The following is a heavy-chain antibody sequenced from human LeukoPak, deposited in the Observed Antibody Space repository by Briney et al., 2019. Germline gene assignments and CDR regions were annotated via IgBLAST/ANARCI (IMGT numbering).Heavy chain of an antibody. V-gene: IGHV5-51*01. Sequence: KRGESLKISCQGSGYNFSRHWIGWVRQMPGKGLEWMAIIYPGDSDIRYSPSFQGQVTISADKSINTAYLQWSSLKASDTAMYYCARLVLTPAYDYWGQGTLVTVSS. CDR2: IYPGDSDI. D-gene: IGHD2-21*02. CDR3: ARLVLTPAYDY. CDR1: GYNFSRHW. J-gene: IGHJ4*02.